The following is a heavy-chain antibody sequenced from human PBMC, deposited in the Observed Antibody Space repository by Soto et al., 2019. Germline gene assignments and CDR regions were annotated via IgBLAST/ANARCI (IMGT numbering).Heavy chain of an antibody. CDR3: ARAGKYCSSTSCYSEKYYYYGMDV. J-gene: IGHJ6*02. CDR1: GYTFTGYY. D-gene: IGHD2-2*01. CDR2: INPNSGGT. V-gene: IGHV1-2*02. Sequence: ASVKVSCKASGYTFTGYYMHWVRQAPGQGLEWMGWINPNSGGTNYAQKFQGRVTMTRDTSISTAYMELSRLRSDDTAVYYCARAGKYCSSTSCYSEKYYYYGMDVWGQGTTVTVSS.